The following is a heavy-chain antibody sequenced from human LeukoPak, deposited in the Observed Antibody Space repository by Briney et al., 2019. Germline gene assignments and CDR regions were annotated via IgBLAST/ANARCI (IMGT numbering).Heavy chain of an antibody. V-gene: IGHV1-18*01. D-gene: IGHD2-15*01. CDR2: ISAYNGNT. J-gene: IGHJ4*02. CDR3: ARDSGLYCSGGSCYPPADY. Sequence: ASVKVSCKASGYTFTSYGISWVRQAPGQGLEWMGWISAYNGNTNYAQKLQGRVTMTTDTSTSTAYMELSSLRSDDTAVYYCARDSGLYCSGGSCYPPADYWGQGTLVTVSS. CDR1: GYTFTSYG.